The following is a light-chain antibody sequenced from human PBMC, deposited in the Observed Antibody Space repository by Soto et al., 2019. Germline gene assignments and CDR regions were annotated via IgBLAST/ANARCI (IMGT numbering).Light chain of an antibody. Sequence: QSVLTQPPSVSEAPRQRVTISCSGSSSNIGSGPVNWYQQLPGKAPKLLIYYDDLLPSGVSDRFSGSKSGTSASLAISGLQSEDEADYYCAAWDDRLNGYVFGTGTKVTVL. CDR3: AAWDDRLNGYV. J-gene: IGLJ1*01. CDR1: SSNIGSGP. V-gene: IGLV1-36*01. CDR2: YDD.